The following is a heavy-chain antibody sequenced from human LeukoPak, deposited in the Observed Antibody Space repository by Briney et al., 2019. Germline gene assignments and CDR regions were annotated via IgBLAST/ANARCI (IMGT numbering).Heavy chain of an antibody. CDR1: GFTFRNYG. Sequence: PGGSLRLSCAASGFTFRNYGMHWVRQAPGKGLEWVAFIRFDGSNKNYADFVKGRFTISRDNSKDTLYLQMNSLRVEDTAVYYCASGDDYDFWSGYSMDWGRGTLVTVSS. D-gene: IGHD3-3*01. J-gene: IGHJ4*02. CDR3: ASGDDYDFWSGYSMD. CDR2: IRFDGSNK. V-gene: IGHV3-30*02.